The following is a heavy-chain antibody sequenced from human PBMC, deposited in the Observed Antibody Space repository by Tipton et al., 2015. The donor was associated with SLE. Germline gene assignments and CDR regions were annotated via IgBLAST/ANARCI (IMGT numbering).Heavy chain of an antibody. V-gene: IGHV4-59*12. CDR3: ARRVGNWYFDL. CDR2: IYYSGNT. CDR1: GGSISSYY. D-gene: IGHD2-2*01. J-gene: IGHJ2*01. Sequence: TLSLTCTVSGGSISSYYWSWIRQPPGKGLEWIGYIYYSGNTYYNPSLESRVTMSVDTSKNQFSLKLGSLTAADTAVYYCARRVGNWYFDLWGRGTLVTVSS.